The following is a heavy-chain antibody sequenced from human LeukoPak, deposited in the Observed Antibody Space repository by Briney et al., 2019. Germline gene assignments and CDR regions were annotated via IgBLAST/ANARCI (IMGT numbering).Heavy chain of an antibody. CDR2: ISAYNSNT. Sequence: GASVKVSCKASGYTFTSYGISWVRQAPGQGLEWMGWISAYNSNTNYAQKLQGRVTMTTDTSTSTAYIELRSLRSDDTAVYYCARDPYDFWSGYYFNSFDPWGQGTLVTVSS. V-gene: IGHV1-18*01. D-gene: IGHD3-3*01. J-gene: IGHJ5*02. CDR3: ARDPYDFWSGYYFNSFDP. CDR1: GYTFTSYG.